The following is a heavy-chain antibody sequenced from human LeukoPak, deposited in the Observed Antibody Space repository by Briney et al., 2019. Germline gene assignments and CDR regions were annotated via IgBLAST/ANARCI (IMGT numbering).Heavy chain of an antibody. CDR2: ISNDGNTK. Sequence: GGSLRLSCATSGFTFSSYSIHWVRQAPGKGLEWVSVISNDGNTKYYADSVRGRFTISRDNAENTVYLQINSLRIEDTAVYYCARERAVNGWTSAHFDYWGQGTLVTVSS. CDR1: GFTFSSYS. CDR3: ARERAVNGWTSAHFDY. D-gene: IGHD6-19*01. V-gene: IGHV3-30*14. J-gene: IGHJ4*02.